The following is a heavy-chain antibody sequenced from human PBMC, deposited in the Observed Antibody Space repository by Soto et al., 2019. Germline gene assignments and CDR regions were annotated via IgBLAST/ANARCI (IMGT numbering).Heavy chain of an antibody. V-gene: IGHV4-59*01. CDR2: IYYSGST. CDR1: GGSISSYY. CDR3: ARLQHSAFDY. J-gene: IGHJ4*02. Sequence: SETLSLTCTVSGGSISSYYWSWIRQPPGKGLEWIGYIYYSGSTNYNPSLKSRVTISVDTSKNQFSLKLSSVTAADTAVYYCARLQHSAFDYWGQGTLVTVSS.